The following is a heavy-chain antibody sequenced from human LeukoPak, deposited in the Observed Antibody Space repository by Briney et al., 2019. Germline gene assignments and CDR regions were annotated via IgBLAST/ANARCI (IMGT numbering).Heavy chain of an antibody. D-gene: IGHD3-22*01. V-gene: IGHV5-51*01. CDR2: IYPGDSDT. CDR3: ARPPYYYDRVYYFDY. J-gene: IGHJ4*02. CDR1: GYSFTSYW. Sequence: PGESLKISCKGSGYSFTSYWIGWVRQMPVKGLEWMGIIYPGDSDTRYSPSFQGQVTISADKSISTAYLQWSSLKASDTAMYYCARPPYYYDRVYYFDYWGQGTLVTVSS.